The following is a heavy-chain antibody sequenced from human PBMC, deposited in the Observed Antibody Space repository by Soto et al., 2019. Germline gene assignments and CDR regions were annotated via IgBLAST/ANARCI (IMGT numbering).Heavy chain of an antibody. CDR1: GGSISSGGYY. V-gene: IGHV4-61*08. CDR2: VYYTGRT. D-gene: IGHD3-22*01. Sequence: PSETLSLTCTVSGGSISSGGYYWSWIRQHPGKGLEWIGCVYYTGRTSYNPSLKSRVTISVDTSKNQFSLKLSSVTAADTAVYFCATMSSSGYPLDYWGRGTLVTVSS. CDR3: ATMSSSGYPLDY. J-gene: IGHJ4*02.